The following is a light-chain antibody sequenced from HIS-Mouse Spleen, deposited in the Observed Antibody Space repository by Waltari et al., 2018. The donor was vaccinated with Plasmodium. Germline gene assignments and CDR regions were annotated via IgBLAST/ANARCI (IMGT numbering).Light chain of an antibody. CDR2: EGS. J-gene: IGLJ2*01. CDR1: SSDVGSYNL. Sequence: QSALTQPASVSGSPGQSITISCTGTSSDVGSYNLVSWYQQHPGKAPKLMIYEGSKRHSGVINRFSGSKSGNTASLTISGLQAEDEADYYCCSYAGSSTFVVFGGGTKLTVL. V-gene: IGLV2-23*03. CDR3: CSYAGSSTFVV.